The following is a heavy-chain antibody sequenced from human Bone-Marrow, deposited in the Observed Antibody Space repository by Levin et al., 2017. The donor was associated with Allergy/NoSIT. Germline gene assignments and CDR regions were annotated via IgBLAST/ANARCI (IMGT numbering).Heavy chain of an antibody. V-gene: IGHV3-64D*06. CDR3: VKEEGVYDYVWGYDY. Sequence: AGGSLRLSCSASGFTFSSYAMHWVRQAPGKGLEYVSAISSNGGSTYYADSVKGRFTISRDNSKNTLYLQMSSLRAEDTAVYYCVKEEGVYDYVWGYDYWGQGTLVTVSS. CDR2: ISSNGGST. J-gene: IGHJ4*02. CDR1: GFTFSSYA. D-gene: IGHD3-16*01.